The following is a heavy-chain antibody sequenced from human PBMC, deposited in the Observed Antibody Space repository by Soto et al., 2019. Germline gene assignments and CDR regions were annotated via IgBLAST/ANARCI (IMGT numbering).Heavy chain of an antibody. CDR2: IIPIFGTA. J-gene: IGHJ3*02. V-gene: IGHV1-69*13. Sequence: SVKVSCKASGGTFSSCAISWVRQAPGQGLEWMGGIIPIFGTANYAQKFQGRVTITADESTSTAYMELSSLRSEDTAVYYCAGSVYYYDSSGPQDDAFDIWGQGTMVTVSS. D-gene: IGHD3-22*01. CDR3: AGSVYYYDSSGPQDDAFDI. CDR1: GGTFSSCA.